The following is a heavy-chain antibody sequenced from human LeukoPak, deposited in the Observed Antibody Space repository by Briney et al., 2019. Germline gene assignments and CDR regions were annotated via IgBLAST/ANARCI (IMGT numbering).Heavy chain of an antibody. D-gene: IGHD4-17*01. CDR2: IYYSGST. J-gene: IGHJ6*03. Sequence: PSETLSLTCTVSGGSISSSSYYWGWIRQPPGKGLEWIGSIYYSGSTYYNPSLKSRVTISVDTSKNQFSLKLSSVTAADTAVYYCARDETVRYYMDVWGKGTTVTVSS. V-gene: IGHV4-39*07. CDR3: ARDETVRYYMDV. CDR1: GGSISSSSYY.